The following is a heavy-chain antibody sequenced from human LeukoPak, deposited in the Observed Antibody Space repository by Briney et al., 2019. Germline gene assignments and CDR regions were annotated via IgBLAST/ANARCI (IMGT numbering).Heavy chain of an antibody. V-gene: IGHV4-39*07. J-gene: IGHJ4*02. D-gene: IGHD5-12*01. Sequence: SETLSLTCTASGGSISSSSYYWGWIRQPPGKGLEWIGSIYYSGSTYYNPSLKSRVTISVDTSKNQFSLKLSSVTAADTAVYYCARGLGFTYSGYDSYYFDYWGEGTRVTVSS. CDR1: GGSISSSSYY. CDR2: IYYSGST. CDR3: ARGLGFTYSGYDSYYFDY.